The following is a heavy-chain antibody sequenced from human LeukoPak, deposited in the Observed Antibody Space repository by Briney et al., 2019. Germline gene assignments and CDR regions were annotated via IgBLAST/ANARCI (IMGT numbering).Heavy chain of an antibody. CDR2: ISYDGSNK. CDR1: GFTFSSYG. Sequence: GGSLRLSCAASGFTFSSYGMHWVRQAPGKGLEWVAVISYDGSNKYYADSVKGRFTISRDNSKNTLYLQMDSLRAEDTAVYYCAKDPGGDVLLNWYFDLWGRGTLVTVSS. V-gene: IGHV3-30*18. D-gene: IGHD3-16*01. J-gene: IGHJ2*01. CDR3: AKDPGGDVLLNWYFDL.